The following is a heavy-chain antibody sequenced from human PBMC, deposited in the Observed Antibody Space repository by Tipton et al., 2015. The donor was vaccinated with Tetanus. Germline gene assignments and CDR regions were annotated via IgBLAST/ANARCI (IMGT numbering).Heavy chain of an antibody. CDR1: GYIFNNYW. Sequence: VQLVQSGGEVKKPGESLKISCKGSGYIFNNYWIGWVRQKPGKGLEWMGIIYPGDSDTRYSPSFQGQVTISVDKSLNTAYLQWSSLKASDTSMFYCARAHCTDGVCNFDFWGQGALVTVAS. V-gene: IGHV5-51*01. D-gene: IGHD2-8*01. CDR2: IYPGDSDT. J-gene: IGHJ4*02. CDR3: ARAHCTDGVCNFDF.